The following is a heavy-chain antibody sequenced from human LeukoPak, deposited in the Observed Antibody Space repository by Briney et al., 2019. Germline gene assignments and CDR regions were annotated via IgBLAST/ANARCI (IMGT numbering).Heavy chain of an antibody. D-gene: IGHD5-12*01. V-gene: IGHV3-21*01. CDR1: EFTFSTYS. Sequence: GASLRLSCAASEFTFSTYSMNWVRQAPGKGLEWVSSISSSSSYIYYADSVKGRFTISRDNAKNSLYLQMNSLRAEDTAVYYCARDPGVAYFAMDVWGQGTTVTVSS. CDR2: ISSSSSYI. CDR3: ARDPGVAYFAMDV. J-gene: IGHJ6*02.